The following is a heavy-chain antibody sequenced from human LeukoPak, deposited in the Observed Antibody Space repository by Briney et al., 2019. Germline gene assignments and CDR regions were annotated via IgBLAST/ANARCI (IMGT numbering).Heavy chain of an antibody. D-gene: IGHD3-10*01. V-gene: IGHV3-73*01. CDR1: GFTFSGSA. J-gene: IGHJ4*02. Sequence: GGSLRLSCAASGFTFSGSAMHWVRQASGKGLEWVGRIRSKANSYATAYAASVEGRFTISRDDSKNTAYLQMNSLKTEVTAVYYCTKPRGYGSGSYIDYWGQGTLVTVSS. CDR3: TKPRGYGSGSYIDY. CDR2: IRSKANSYAT.